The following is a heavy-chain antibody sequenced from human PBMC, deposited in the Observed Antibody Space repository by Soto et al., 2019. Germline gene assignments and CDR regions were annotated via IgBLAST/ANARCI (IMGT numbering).Heavy chain of an antibody. CDR3: ARESLQWLVID. D-gene: IGHD6-19*01. CDR2: IYYSGST. V-gene: IGHV4-61*01. J-gene: IGHJ4*02. CDR1: GGSVSRGSYY. Sequence: SETLSLTCTVSGGSVSRGSYYWSWIRQPPGKGLEWIGYIYYSGSTNYNPSLKSRVTISVDTSKNQFSLKLSSVTAADTAVYYCARESLQWLVIDWGQGTLVTVSS.